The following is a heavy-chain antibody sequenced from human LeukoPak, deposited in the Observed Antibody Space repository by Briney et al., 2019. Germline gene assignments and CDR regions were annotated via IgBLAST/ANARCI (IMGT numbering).Heavy chain of an antibody. CDR2: MNPDSGNT. CDR1: GYTFSTYD. D-gene: IGHD4-17*01. V-gene: IGHV1-8*03. CDR3: ARDREANYGDGGF. J-gene: IGHJ4*02. Sequence: GASVKVSCKASGYTFSTYDINWVRQATGQGLEWMGWMNPDSGNTGQAQKFQGRVTITRNTSISTAYMELSSLRSEDTAVYYCARDREANYGDGGFWGQGTLVTVSS.